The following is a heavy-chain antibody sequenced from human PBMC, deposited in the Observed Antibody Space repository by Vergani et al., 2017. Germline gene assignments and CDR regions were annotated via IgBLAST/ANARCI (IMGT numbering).Heavy chain of an antibody. CDR1: GGPISSGSYY. D-gene: IGHD1-26*01. CDR3: ARFTGGATRRFDY. J-gene: IGHJ4*02. CDR2: IYTSGST. V-gene: IGHV4-61*02. Sequence: QVQLQESGPGLVKPSQTLSLTCTVSGGPISSGSYYWSWIRQPAGKGLEWIGRIYTSGSTNYNPSLKSRVTISVDTSKNQFSLKLSSVTAADTAVYYCARFTGGATRRFDYWGQGTLVTVSS.